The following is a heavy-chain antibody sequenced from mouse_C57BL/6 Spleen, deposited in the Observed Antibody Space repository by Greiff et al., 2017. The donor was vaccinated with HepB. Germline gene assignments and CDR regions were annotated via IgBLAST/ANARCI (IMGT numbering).Heavy chain of an antibody. Sequence: EVMLVESGGGLVKPGGSLKLSCAASGFTFSSYAMSWVRQTPEKRLEWVATISDGGSYTYYPDNVKDRFTISRDNAKNNLYLQMSHLKSEDTAMYYCAREGPYYAMDYWGQGTSVTVSS. CDR2: ISDGGSYT. CDR1: GFTFSSYA. V-gene: IGHV5-4*01. CDR3: AREGPYYAMDY. J-gene: IGHJ4*01.